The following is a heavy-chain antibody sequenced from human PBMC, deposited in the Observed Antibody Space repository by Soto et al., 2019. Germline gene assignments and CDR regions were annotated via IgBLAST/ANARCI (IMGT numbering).Heavy chain of an antibody. CDR2: IYSSGTTNYSGST. V-gene: IGHV4-59*01. Sequence: SETLSLTCTVSGGSISSYYLSWIRQFPGKGLEWIGYIYSSGTTNYSGSTNYNPSLKSRATISVDTSKNQFSLKLSSLTAADTAVYYCARGNWFDPWGQGTLVTVSS. CDR3: ARGNWFDP. CDR1: GGSISSYY. J-gene: IGHJ5*02.